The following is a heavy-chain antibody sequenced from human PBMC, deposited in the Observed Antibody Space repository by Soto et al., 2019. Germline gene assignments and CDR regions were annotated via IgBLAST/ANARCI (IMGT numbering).Heavy chain of an antibody. CDR2: ISWDGGST. D-gene: IGHD3-10*01. V-gene: IGHV3-43*01. CDR1: GFTFDDYA. CDR3: ATGKLLWLPGS. Sequence: EVHLVESGGVLVQPGGSLRLSCAASGFTFDDYAMHWVRQAPGKGLEWVSIISWDGGSTYYADSVKGRFTISRDNSKESLSLQMYSMRTEDTALYYCATGKLLWLPGSWGRGDLVALAS. J-gene: IGHJ5*02.